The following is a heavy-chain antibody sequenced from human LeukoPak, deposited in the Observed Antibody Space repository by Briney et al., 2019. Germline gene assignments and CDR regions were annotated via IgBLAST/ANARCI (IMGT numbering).Heavy chain of an antibody. V-gene: IGHV3-30*04. CDR3: ARDTPDSSGYLGY. D-gene: IGHD3-22*01. J-gene: IGHJ4*02. CDR2: ISYDGSNK. Sequence: GSLKPSCAASGFTFSSYAMHWVRPAPGKGLGWVAVISYDGSNKYYADSVKGRFTISRDNSKNTLYLQMNSLRAEDTAVYYCARDTPDSSGYLGYWGQGTLVTVSS. CDR1: GFTFSSYA.